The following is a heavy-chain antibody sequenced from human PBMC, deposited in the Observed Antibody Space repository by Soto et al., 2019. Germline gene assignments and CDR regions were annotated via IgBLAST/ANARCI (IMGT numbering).Heavy chain of an antibody. CDR2: ISSSGTTI. CDR3: ARRSCSSPICYMPFDF. CDR1: VFTFSRYE. J-gene: IGHJ4*02. D-gene: IGHD2-2*02. V-gene: IGHV3-48*03. Sequence: PGWSLRLSCSASVFTFSRYEMNWLRQAPGKGLEWVSYISSSGTTIYYADSVKGRFTLSRDNAKTSLSLQMNSLRAEDTAVYYCARRSCSSPICYMPFDFWGQGTLVTVSS.